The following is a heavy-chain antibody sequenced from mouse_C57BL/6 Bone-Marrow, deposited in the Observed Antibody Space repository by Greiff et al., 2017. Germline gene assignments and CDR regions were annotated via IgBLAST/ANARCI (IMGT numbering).Heavy chain of an antibody. Sequence: EVKLMESGGDLVKPGGSLKLSCAASGFTFSSYGMSWVRQTPDKRLEWVATISSGGSYTYYPDSVKGRFTISRDNAKNTLYLQMSSLKSEDTAMYYCARQNYYGSSPDYWGQGTTLTVSS. J-gene: IGHJ2*01. CDR3: ARQNYYGSSPDY. CDR1: GFTFSSYG. D-gene: IGHD1-1*01. V-gene: IGHV5-6*01. CDR2: ISSGGSYT.